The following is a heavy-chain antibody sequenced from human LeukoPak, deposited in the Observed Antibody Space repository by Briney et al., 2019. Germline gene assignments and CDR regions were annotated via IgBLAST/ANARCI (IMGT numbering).Heavy chain of an antibody. V-gene: IGHV3-33*01. CDR3: ARDRNYYGSGSYYTPDY. J-gene: IGHJ4*02. Sequence: GGSLRLSCAASGFTFSSYGMHWVRQAPGKGLAWVAVIWYDGSSKYHADSVKGRFTISRENSKNTVYLQMNSLRAEDTAVYYCARDRNYYGSGSYYTPDYWGQGTLVTVSS. CDR1: GFTFSSYG. CDR2: IWYDGSSK. D-gene: IGHD3-10*01.